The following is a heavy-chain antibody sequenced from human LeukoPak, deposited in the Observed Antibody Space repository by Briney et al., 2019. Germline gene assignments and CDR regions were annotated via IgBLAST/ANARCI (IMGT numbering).Heavy chain of an antibody. D-gene: IGHD3-16*01. Sequence: PSETLSLTCTVSGGSISSYYWSWIRQPPGKGLEWIGYIYYSGSTNYNPSLKSRVTISVDTSKNQFSLKLSSVTAADTAVYYCARDRKAMGDDAFDIWGQGTMVTVSS. J-gene: IGHJ3*02. CDR1: GGSISSYY. CDR2: IYYSGST. V-gene: IGHV4-59*01. CDR3: ARDRKAMGDDAFDI.